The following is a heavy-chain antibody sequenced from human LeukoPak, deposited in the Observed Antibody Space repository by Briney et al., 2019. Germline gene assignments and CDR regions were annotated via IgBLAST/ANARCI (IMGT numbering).Heavy chain of an antibody. V-gene: IGHV3-49*04. D-gene: IGHD1-26*01. CDR2: IRSKAYGATT. J-gene: IGHJ3*02. Sequence: PGGSLRLSCITSGSTFGDYGLSWVRQAPGKGLEWVGFIRSKAYGATTEYAASLKDRFTISRDDSKSIAYLQVNSLKTEDTAVYYCTRILLKWELPGSDAFDIWGEGTMVTVSS. CDR1: GSTFGDYG. CDR3: TRILLKWELPGSDAFDI.